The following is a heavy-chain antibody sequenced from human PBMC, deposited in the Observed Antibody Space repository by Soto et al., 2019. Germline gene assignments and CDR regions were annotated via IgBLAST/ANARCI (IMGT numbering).Heavy chain of an antibody. CDR2: IKNKANSYIT. Sequence: EVQLVASGGGLVQPGGSLRLSCAASGFTFSDHYMDWVRQAPGKGLEWVGRIKNKANSYITEYAASVKGRFTISRDDSNISPDLQMNSLKTEYTAVYYCARVMLGVTTRLFDYGGQGTLVTVSS. D-gene: IGHD3-10*02. CDR1: GFTFSDHY. V-gene: IGHV3-72*01. CDR3: ARVMLGVTTRLFDY. J-gene: IGHJ4*02.